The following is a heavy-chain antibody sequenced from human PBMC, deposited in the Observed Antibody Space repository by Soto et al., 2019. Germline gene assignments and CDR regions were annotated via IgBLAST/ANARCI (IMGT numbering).Heavy chain of an antibody. Sequence: GGSLRLSCAASGFTFSSYAMSWVRQAPGKGLEWVSAISGSGGSTYYADSVKGRFTISRDNSKNTLYLQMNSLRAEDTAVYYCAKDSTLAPRGYYYYYGMDVWGQGTTVTVSS. CDR2: ISGSGGST. V-gene: IGHV3-23*01. CDR1: GFTFSSYA. J-gene: IGHJ6*02. CDR3: AKDSTLAPRGYYYYYGMDV.